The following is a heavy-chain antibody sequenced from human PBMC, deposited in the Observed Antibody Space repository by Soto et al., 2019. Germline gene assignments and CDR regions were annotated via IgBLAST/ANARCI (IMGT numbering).Heavy chain of an antibody. CDR2: IYHSGST. Sequence: SETLSLTCAVSGGSISSSNWWSWVRQPPGKGLEWIGEIYHSGSTNYNPSLKSRVTISVDKSKNQFSLKLSSVTAADTAVYYCERSGYSYGSAFDIWGQGKMVTVSS. V-gene: IGHV4-4*02. CDR3: ERSGYSYGSAFDI. CDR1: GGSISSSNW. D-gene: IGHD5-18*01. J-gene: IGHJ3*02.